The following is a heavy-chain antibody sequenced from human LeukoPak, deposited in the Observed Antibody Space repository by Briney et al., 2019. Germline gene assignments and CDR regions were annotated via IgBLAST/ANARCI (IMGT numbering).Heavy chain of an antibody. J-gene: IGHJ6*02. Sequence: ASVKVSCKASGYTFTSYDVNWVRQATGQGLEWMGWMNPNIGHTGYAQKFQGRVTMTRNTSISTAYMELSSVTSEDTAVYYCTRAHSGYHYYYGIDVWGQGTTVTVSS. V-gene: IGHV1-8*01. D-gene: IGHD5-12*01. CDR2: MNPNIGHT. CDR1: GYTFTSYD. CDR3: TRAHSGYHYYYGIDV.